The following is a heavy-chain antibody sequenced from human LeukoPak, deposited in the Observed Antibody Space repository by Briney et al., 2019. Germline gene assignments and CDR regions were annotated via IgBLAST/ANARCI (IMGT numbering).Heavy chain of an antibody. D-gene: IGHD1-26*01. CDR1: GGSISSSSYY. CDR2: IYDSGST. J-gene: IGHJ4*02. CDR3: ARGILVGATGYSFDY. Sequence: SETLSLTCTVSGGSISSSSYYWGWIRQPPGKGLEWIGNIYDSGSTNYNPSLKSRVTISVDTSKNQFSLKLSSVTAADTAVYYCARGILVGATGYSFDYWAREPWSPSPQ. V-gene: IGHV4-39*07.